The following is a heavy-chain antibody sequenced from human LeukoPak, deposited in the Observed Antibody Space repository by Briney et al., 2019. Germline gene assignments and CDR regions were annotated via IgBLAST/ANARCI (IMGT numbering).Heavy chain of an antibody. CDR2: IIPIFGTA. Sequence: GASVKVSCKASGGTFSSYAIRWVRQAPGQGLEWMGGIIPIFGTANYAQKFQGRVTITADESTSTAYMELSSLRSEDTAVYYCASGAKRWLQFGWFDPWGQGTLVTVSS. V-gene: IGHV1-69*13. CDR3: ASGAKRWLQFGWFDP. J-gene: IGHJ5*02. D-gene: IGHD5-24*01. CDR1: GGTFSSYA.